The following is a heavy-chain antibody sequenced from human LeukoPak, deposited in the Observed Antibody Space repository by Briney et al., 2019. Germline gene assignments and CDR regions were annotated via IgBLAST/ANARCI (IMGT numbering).Heavy chain of an antibody. J-gene: IGHJ4*02. V-gene: IGHV4-4*07. CDR2: IYTSGST. D-gene: IGHD2-2*01. Sequence: SETLSLTCSVSGGSISSYYWSWIRQPAGKGLEWIGRIYTSGSTNYNPSLKSRVTMSVDTSKNQFSLKLSSVTAADTAVYYCARDFYYSTPGYYFDYWGQGALVTVSS. CDR1: GGSISSYY. CDR3: ARDFYYSTPGYYFDY.